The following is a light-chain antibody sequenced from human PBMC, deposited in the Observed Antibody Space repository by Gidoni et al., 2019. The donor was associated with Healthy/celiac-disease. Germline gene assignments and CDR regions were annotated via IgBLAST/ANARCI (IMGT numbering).Light chain of an antibody. V-gene: IGKV2-28*01. CDR3: MQALQTPFT. CDR2: LGS. Sequence: DIVMTQSPLSLPVTPGEPASISCRSSQSLLHSNGYNYLDWYLQKPGQSPQLLIYLGSNRASGVPDRFSGSGSSTDFTLKISRVEAEDVGVYYCMQALQTPFTFXPXTKVDIK. J-gene: IGKJ3*01. CDR1: QSLLHSNGYNY.